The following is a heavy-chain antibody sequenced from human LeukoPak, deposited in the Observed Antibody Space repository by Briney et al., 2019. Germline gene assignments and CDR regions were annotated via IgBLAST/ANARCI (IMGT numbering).Heavy chain of an antibody. D-gene: IGHD6-19*01. J-gene: IGHJ5*02. CDR1: GYSISSGYY. CDR3: ARDRSSSGWYGTNWFDP. V-gene: IGHV4-38-2*02. Sequence: SETLSLTCTVSGYSISSGYYWGWIRQPPGKGLEWIGSIYHSGSTYYNPSLKSRVTISVDTSKNQFSLKLSSVTAADTAVYYCARDRSSSGWYGTNWFDPWGQGTLVTVSS. CDR2: IYHSGST.